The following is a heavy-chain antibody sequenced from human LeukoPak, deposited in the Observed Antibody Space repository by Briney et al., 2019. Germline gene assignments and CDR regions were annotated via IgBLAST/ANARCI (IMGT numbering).Heavy chain of an antibody. CDR3: ARDLPRGFGEYFYWYFDL. V-gene: IGHV1-69*13. Sequence: GASVKVSCKASGGTFSSYAISWVRQAPGQGLEWMGGIIPIFGTANYAQKFQGRVTITADESTSTAYMELSSLRSEDTAVYYCARDLPRGFGEYFYWYFDLWGRGTLVTVSS. J-gene: IGHJ2*01. D-gene: IGHD3-10*01. CDR1: GGTFSSYA. CDR2: IIPIFGTA.